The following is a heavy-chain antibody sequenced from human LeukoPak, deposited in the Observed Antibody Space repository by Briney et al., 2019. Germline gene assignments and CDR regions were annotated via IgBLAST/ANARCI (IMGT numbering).Heavy chain of an antibody. CDR1: GGSISSYY. Sequence: SETLSLTCTVSGGSISSYYWSWIRQPPGKGLEWIGYIYYSGSTNYNPSLKSRVTISVDTSKNQFSLKLSSVTAADTAVYYCTRGETTVVTPCYFDHWGQGTLVTVSS. CDR3: TRGETTVVTPCYFDH. D-gene: IGHD4-23*01. V-gene: IGHV4-59*12. J-gene: IGHJ4*02. CDR2: IYYSGST.